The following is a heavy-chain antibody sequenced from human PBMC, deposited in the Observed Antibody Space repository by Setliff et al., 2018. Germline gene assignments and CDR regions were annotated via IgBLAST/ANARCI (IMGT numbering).Heavy chain of an antibody. Sequence: SETLSLTCTVSGGSISGGTYYWSWIRQPAGKGLEWIGRLHTSGSIDYNPSLKSRVTISVDTSKNQFSLRLRSVTAADTAVYFCARDNTMVGATDYWGRGTLVTVSS. CDR1: GGSISGGTYY. V-gene: IGHV4-61*02. CDR2: LHTSGSI. D-gene: IGHD1-26*01. CDR3: ARDNTMVGATDY. J-gene: IGHJ4*02.